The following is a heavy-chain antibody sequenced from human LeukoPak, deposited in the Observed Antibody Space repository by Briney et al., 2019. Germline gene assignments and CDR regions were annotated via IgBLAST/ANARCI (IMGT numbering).Heavy chain of an antibody. CDR1: GFTFSSYS. V-gene: IGHV3-7*01. CDR3: ARGASTLFY. J-gene: IGHJ4*02. Sequence: GGSLRLSCAPSGFTFSSYSMNWVRQAPGKGLEWVANIKQDGSEKYYVDSVKGRFTISRDNAKNSLYLQMNSLTAEDRAVYYCARGASTLFYWGQGTLVTVSS. CDR2: IKQDGSEK. D-gene: IGHD2/OR15-2a*01.